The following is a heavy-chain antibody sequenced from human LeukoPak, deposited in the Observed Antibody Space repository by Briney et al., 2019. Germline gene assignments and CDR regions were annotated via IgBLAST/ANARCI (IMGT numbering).Heavy chain of an antibody. CDR1: GGSISSYY. CDR2: IYYSGST. D-gene: IGHD3-10*01. CDR3: ARVSKGSYSPQIPYYFDY. V-gene: IGHV4-59*01. J-gene: IGHJ4*02. Sequence: SETLSLTCTVSGGSISSYYWSWIRQPPGKGLEWIGYIYYSGSTNYNPSLKSRVTISVDTSKNQFSLKLSSVTAADTAVYYCARVSKGSYSPQIPYYFDYWGQGTLVTVSS.